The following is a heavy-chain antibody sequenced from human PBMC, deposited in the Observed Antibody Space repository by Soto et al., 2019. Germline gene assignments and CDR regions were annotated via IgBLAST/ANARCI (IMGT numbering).Heavy chain of an antibody. V-gene: IGHV4-31*03. J-gene: IGHJ6*02. Sequence: QVQLQESGPGLVKPSQTLSLTCTVSGGSISSGAYYWSWVRHRPGKGLAWIGFIYNIRATYYNPSLKCRLTLSVDTSKKQLALQLTSVTAADTGVYYCAGDYGANSGMLYGLDVCGQGTTVTGS. CDR1: GGSISSGAYY. CDR2: IYNIRAT. CDR3: AGDYGANSGMLYGLDV. D-gene: IGHD4-17*01.